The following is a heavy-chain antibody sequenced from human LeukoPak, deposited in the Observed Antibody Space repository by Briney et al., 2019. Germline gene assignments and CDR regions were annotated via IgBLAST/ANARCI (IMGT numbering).Heavy chain of an antibody. Sequence: SDTLSLTYDVSGPSITRGYYRVWIRPPPGKGLEWIAPLYHSVTTSYNPSLKVRVTISMNTSKNQFSLRMTSLTAAATAVYYCASVVVRGFDHWGQGIRVTVSS. V-gene: IGHV4-38-2*01. CDR1: GPSITRGYY. D-gene: IGHD3-10*02. J-gene: IGHJ5*02. CDR3: ASVVVRGFDH. CDR2: LYHSVTT.